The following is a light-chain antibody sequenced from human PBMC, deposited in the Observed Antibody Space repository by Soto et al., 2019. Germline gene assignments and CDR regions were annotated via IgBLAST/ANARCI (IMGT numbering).Light chain of an antibody. CDR3: SSYTSGSTLV. CDR1: SSDVGGYNY. V-gene: IGLV2-14*01. CDR2: EVS. J-gene: IGLJ1*01. Sequence: QSVLTQPASVSGSPGQSITISCTGTSSDVGGYNYVSWYQQHPGKAPKLMIYEVSNRLSGVSNRFSGSKSGNSASLTISGLQAEDEADYYCSSYTSGSTLVFGTGTKVTVL.